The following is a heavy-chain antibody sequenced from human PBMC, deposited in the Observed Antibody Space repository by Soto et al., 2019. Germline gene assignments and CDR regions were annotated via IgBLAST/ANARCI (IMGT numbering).Heavy chain of an antibody. Sequence: LKISCKISGYSFSNYWLAWVRQMPGKGLELMGLIYPADSGTRYSTSFQGQVTISADKSITTAYLHWSNLKASDTAMYYCARSWNDFGTYGAFDYWGQGTRVTVSS. CDR3: ARSWNDFGTYGAFDY. V-gene: IGHV5-51*01. CDR1: GYSFSNYW. CDR2: IYPADSGT. J-gene: IGHJ4*02. D-gene: IGHD4-4*01.